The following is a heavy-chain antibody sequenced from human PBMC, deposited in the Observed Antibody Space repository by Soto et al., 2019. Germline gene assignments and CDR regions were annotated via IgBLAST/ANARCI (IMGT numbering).Heavy chain of an antibody. D-gene: IGHD6-19*01. CDR3: ARDSSAWPNYFDS. J-gene: IGHJ4*02. V-gene: IGHV3-23*01. CDR1: GFSISTHA. CDR2: FSGRSGDT. Sequence: PGGSLRLSCVASGFSISTHALTWVRQAPGKGLEWVPSFSGRSGDTYYAASVKGRFTISGDSSKNTVILQMNNLRADDTALYYCARDSSAWPNYFDSWGQGIQVTVSS.